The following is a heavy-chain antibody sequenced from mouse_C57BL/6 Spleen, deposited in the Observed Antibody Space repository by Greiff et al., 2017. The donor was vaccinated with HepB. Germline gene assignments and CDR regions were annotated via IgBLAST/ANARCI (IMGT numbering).Heavy chain of an antibody. Sequence: VQLQQPGAELVRPGTSVKLSCKASGYTFTSYWMHWVKQRPGQGLEWIGVIDPSDSYTNYNQKFKGKATLTVDTSSSTAYMQLSSLTSEDSAVYYWARRDGFYWGQGTLVTVSA. D-gene: IGHD2-3*01. V-gene: IGHV1-59*01. CDR2: IDPSDSYT. CDR3: ARRDGFY. CDR1: GYTFTSYW. J-gene: IGHJ3*01.